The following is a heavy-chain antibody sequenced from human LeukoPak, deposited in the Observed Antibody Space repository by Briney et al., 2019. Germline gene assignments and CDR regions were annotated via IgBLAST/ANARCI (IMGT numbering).Heavy chain of an antibody. CDR3: VKDSGSSYYYDY. V-gene: IGHV3-64D*09. CDR2: ISSNGGTT. CDR1: GITFNIYA. J-gene: IGHJ4*02. Sequence: GGSLRLSCAGSGITFNIYALHWVRQAPGKGLEYVSGISSNGGTTYSADSVKGRFTISRDNSKNTLYLQMNSLRPEDTAVYYCVKDSGSSYYYDYWGQGTLVTVSS. D-gene: IGHD1-26*01.